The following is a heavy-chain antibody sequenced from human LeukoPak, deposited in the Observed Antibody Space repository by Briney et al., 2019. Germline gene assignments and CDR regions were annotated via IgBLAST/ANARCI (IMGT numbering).Heavy chain of an antibody. CDR2: IGGSGYST. CDR3: AKVPASPQGR. D-gene: IGHD2-2*01. V-gene: IGHV3-23*01. Sequence: GGSLRLSCAASGFTFSSYAMSWVRQAPGKGLEWVSGIGGSGYSTYYADSVKGRFTISRDNSKNTPYLQMSGLTVDDTAVYYCAKVPASPQGRWGRGTLVSVSS. J-gene: IGHJ4*02. CDR1: GFTFSSYA.